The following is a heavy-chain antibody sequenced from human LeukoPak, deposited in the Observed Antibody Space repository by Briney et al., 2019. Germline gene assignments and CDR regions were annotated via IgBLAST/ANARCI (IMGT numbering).Heavy chain of an antibody. J-gene: IGHJ4*02. CDR1: GFTFSTYA. V-gene: IGHV3-23*01. CDR2: ISGSGDST. Sequence: PGGSLRLSCAASGFTFSTYAVNWVRQAPGKGLEWVSAISGSGDSTYYADSVKGRFTISRDNSKNTLYLQMNSLRAEDTAVYYCAKDLAYFDYWGQGALVTVSS. CDR3: AKDLAYFDY.